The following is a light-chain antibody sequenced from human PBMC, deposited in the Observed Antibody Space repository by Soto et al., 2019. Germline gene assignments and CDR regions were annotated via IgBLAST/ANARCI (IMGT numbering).Light chain of an antibody. V-gene: IGKV3-15*01. CDR3: QQYDKWPPT. CDR1: HSVNSH. CDR2: GAS. J-gene: IGKJ1*01. Sequence: MMLTQPPATLSVSPGERVTVSCRTSHSVNSHVAWYQQKPGQAPRLLIYGASTRATGIPVRFSGSGSGTEFTLTISSLQSEDFAVYYCQQYDKWPPTFGQGTKVDIK.